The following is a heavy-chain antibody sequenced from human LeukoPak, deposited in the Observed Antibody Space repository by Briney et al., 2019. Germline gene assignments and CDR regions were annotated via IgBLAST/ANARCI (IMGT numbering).Heavy chain of an antibody. CDR1: GFTFSSYA. J-gene: IGHJ3*02. V-gene: IGHV3-23*01. CDR2: ISGSGGST. D-gene: IGHD6-6*01. Sequence: GGALRISCAGSGFTFSSYAMSWVRQAPGKGLEGVSAISGSGGSTYYADSVKGRFTISRDNSKNTLYLQMNSLTAEDTAVYYCAKPLSSSSLRDAFDIWGQGTMVTVSS. CDR3: AKPLSSSSLRDAFDI.